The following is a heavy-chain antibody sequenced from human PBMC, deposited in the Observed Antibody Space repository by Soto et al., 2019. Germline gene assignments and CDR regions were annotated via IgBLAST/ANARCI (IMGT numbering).Heavy chain of an antibody. CDR3: ARDDQYGSSSYYYGMDV. CDR2: IYTSGST. J-gene: IGHJ6*04. Sequence: ETLSLTCTVFCSSSISYYWSWIRQPAGKGLEWIGRIYTSGSTNYNPSLKSRVTMSVDTSKNQFSLKLSSVTAADTAVYYCARDDQYGSSSYYYGMDVWGKGTMVTVSS. D-gene: IGHD6-6*01. CDR1: CSSSISYY. V-gene: IGHV4-4*07.